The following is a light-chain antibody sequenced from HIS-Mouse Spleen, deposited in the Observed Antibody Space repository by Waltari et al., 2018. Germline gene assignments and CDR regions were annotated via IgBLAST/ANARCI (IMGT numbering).Light chain of an antibody. Sequence: EIQMTQSPSSLSASVGDRVTIPCQASQDISNYLNWYQQKPGKAPKLLIYDASNLETGVPSRFSGSGSGTDFTFTISSLQPEDIATYYCQHYDNLPLYTFGQGTKLEIK. CDR1: QDISNY. CDR3: QHYDNLPLYT. V-gene: IGKV1-33*01. CDR2: DAS. J-gene: IGKJ2*01.